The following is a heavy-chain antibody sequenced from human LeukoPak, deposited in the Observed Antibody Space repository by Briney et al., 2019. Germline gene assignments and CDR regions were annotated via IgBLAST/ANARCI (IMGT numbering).Heavy chain of an antibody. J-gene: IGHJ4*02. V-gene: IGHV4-39*07. CDR1: GGSISSSSYY. CDR2: IYYSGST. D-gene: IGHD6-13*01. CDR3: ARDRIIIAAAGYDY. Sequence: SETLSLTCTVSGGSISSSSYYWGWIRQPPGKGLERIGSIYYSGSTYYNPSLKSRVTISVDTSKNQFSLKLSSVTAADTAVYYCARDRIIIAAAGYDYWGQGTLVTVSS.